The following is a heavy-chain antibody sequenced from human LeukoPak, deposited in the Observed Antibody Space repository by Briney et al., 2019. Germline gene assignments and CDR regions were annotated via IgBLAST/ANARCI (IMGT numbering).Heavy chain of an antibody. V-gene: IGHV1-2*06. CDR3: ARILAVAGIRDY. J-gene: IGHJ4*02. CDR1: GYTFTSYG. CDR2: INPNSGGT. D-gene: IGHD6-19*01. Sequence: ASVKVSCKASGYTFTSYGISWVRQAPGQGLEWMGRINPNSGGTNYAQKFQGRVTMTRDTSIGTAYMELSRLRSDDTAVYYCARILAVAGIRDYWGQGTLVTVSS.